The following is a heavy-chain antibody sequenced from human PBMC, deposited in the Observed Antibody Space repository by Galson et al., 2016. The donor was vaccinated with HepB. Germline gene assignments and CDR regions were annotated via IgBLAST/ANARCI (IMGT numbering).Heavy chain of an antibody. J-gene: IGHJ4*02. V-gene: IGHV3-30-3*01. CDR1: GFTFRSYA. Sequence: SLRLSCAASGFTFRSYAMHWVRQVPGKGLEWVALISYDGTKKVYADSVKGRFSVSRDNSKNVVHLQMNSLRAEDTAIYYCARDMSLGLGWYGDLDYWGQGTLVSVSS. CDR2: ISYDGTKK. CDR3: ARDMSLGLGWYGDLDY. D-gene: IGHD6-19*01.